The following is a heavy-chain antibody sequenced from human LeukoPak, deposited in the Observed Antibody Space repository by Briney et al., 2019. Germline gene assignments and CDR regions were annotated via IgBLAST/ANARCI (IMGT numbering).Heavy chain of an antibody. CDR1: GYTFTSYD. CDR3: ARGREAVVAATLSYDY. CDR2: MNPKSGNT. Sequence: ASVKVSCKASGYTFTSYDINWVRQAPGQGLEWMGWMNPKSGNTGYAQKFQGRVTITRNSSISTAYRELSSLRSEATAVSYCARGREAVVAATLSYDYWGQGTLVTVSS. D-gene: IGHD2-15*01. V-gene: IGHV1-8*03. J-gene: IGHJ4*02.